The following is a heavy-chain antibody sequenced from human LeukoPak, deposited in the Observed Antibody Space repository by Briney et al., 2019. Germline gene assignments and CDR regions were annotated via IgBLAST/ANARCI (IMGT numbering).Heavy chain of an antibody. CDR3: AGQGQHHYGYPFVDY. D-gene: IGHD5-18*01. Sequence: SETLSLTCSVSGGSISSSSYYWGWIRQPPGKGLEGIGSFYYSGNTYYNPSLKSRVTISVDTSKNQFSLKLSSVTAADTAVYFCAGQGQHHYGYPFVDYWGQGTLVTVSS. J-gene: IGHJ4*02. CDR2: FYYSGNT. V-gene: IGHV4-39*01. CDR1: GGSISSSSYY.